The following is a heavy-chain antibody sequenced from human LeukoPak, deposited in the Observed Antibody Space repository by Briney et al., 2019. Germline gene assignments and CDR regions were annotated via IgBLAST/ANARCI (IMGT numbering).Heavy chain of an antibody. CDR1: GGTFSSYA. CDR3: ARDLSSGRFWFDP. D-gene: IGHD3-16*01. V-gene: IGHV1-69*01. CDR2: IIPIFGTA. Sequence: SVKVSCKASGGTFSSYAISWVRQAPGQGLEWMGGIIPIFGTANYAQKFQGRVMITADESTSTAYMELSSLRSEDTAVYYCARDLSSGRFWFDPWGQGTLVTVSS. J-gene: IGHJ5*02.